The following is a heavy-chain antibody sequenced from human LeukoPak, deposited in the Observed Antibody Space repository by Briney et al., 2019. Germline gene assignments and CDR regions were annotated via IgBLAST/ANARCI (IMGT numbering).Heavy chain of an antibody. J-gene: IGHJ4*02. Sequence: GGSLRLSCTVSGLSLSSYAMSWVRRAPGKGLEWVSATSSSDDGKYYADSVRGRFTISRDNSRNTMYLQMNSLRAEDAAVYYCAKAPVTSCRGAFCYPFDSWGQGTLVTVSS. CDR3: AKAPVTSCRGAFCYPFDS. V-gene: IGHV3-23*01. CDR2: TSSSDDGK. D-gene: IGHD2-15*01. CDR1: GLSLSSYA.